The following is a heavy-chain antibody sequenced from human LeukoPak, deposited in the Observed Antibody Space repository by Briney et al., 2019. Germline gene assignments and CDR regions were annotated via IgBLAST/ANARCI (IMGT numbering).Heavy chain of an antibody. J-gene: IGHJ4*02. Sequence: GASVKVSCKASGYTFTSYGISWVRQAPGQGLEWMGWISAYNGNTNYAQKLQGRVTMTTDTSTSTAYMELRSLRSDDTAVYYCALSGAAAGTQYYFDYWGQGTLVTVSS. CDR1: GYTFTSYG. V-gene: IGHV1-18*01. D-gene: IGHD6-13*01. CDR2: ISAYNGNT. CDR3: ALSGAAAGTQYYFDY.